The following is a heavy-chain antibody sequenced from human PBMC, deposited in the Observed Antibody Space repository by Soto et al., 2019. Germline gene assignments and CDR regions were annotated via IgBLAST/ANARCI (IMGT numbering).Heavy chain of an antibody. Sequence: SETLSLTCAVSGTSFGTYYWSWIRQPPGKGLEWIGYIFYSGHLKYNPSLKSRLTISVDPPKNQVSLQLSSATPEDTAVYYCARQASNDTWYGGIDSWGQGTLVTVSS. D-gene: IGHD3-10*01. CDR2: IFYSGHL. CDR3: ARQASNDTWYGGIDS. CDR1: GTSFGTYY. J-gene: IGHJ4*02. V-gene: IGHV4-59*12.